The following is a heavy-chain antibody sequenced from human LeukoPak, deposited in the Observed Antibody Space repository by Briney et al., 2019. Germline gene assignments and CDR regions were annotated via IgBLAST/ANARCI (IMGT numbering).Heavy chain of an antibody. CDR3: AKDRLRSSYYFDY. CDR1: RFTFSDYH. J-gene: IGHJ4*02. CDR2: IRYDGSNK. D-gene: IGHD6-6*01. V-gene: IGHV3-30*02. Sequence: GGSLRLSCAASRFTFSDYHMHWFRQAPGKGLEWVAFIRYDGSNKYYADSVKGRFTISRDNSKNTLYLQMNSLRAEDTAVYYCAKDRLRSSYYFDYWGQGTLVTVSS.